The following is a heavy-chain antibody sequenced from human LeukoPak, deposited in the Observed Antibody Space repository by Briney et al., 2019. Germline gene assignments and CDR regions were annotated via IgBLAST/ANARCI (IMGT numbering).Heavy chain of an antibody. V-gene: IGHV3-21*01. CDR3: ARDLRGYSGYDHPGYYFDY. Sequence: GGSLRLSCAASGFTFSSYSMNWVRQAPGKGLEWVSSISRSSSYIYYADSVKGRFTISRDNAKNSLYLQMNSLRAEDTAVYYCARDLRGYSGYDHPGYYFDYWGQGTLVTASS. D-gene: IGHD5-12*01. CDR1: GFTFSSYS. CDR2: ISRSSSYI. J-gene: IGHJ4*02.